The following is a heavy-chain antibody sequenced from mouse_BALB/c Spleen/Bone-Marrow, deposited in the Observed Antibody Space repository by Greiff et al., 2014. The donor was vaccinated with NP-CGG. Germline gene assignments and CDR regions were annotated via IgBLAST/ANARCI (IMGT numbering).Heavy chain of an antibody. CDR2: IYPGDGDT. V-gene: IGHV1-87*01. Sequence: VQLQQSGAELARPGASVKLSCKAPGYTFTSYWMQWVKQRPGQGLEWIGAIYPGDGDTRYTQKFKGKATLTADTSSSTAYMQLSSLASEDSAVYYCSREGGYWGQGTTLTVSS. CDR1: GYTFTSYW. CDR3: SREGGY. J-gene: IGHJ2*01.